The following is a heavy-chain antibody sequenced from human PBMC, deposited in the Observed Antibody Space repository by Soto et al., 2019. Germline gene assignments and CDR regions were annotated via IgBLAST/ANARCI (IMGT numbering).Heavy chain of an antibody. V-gene: IGHV3-74*01. CDR1: GFTFFAYW. Sequence: EVQLVESGGGLVQPGGSLRLSCAASGFTFFAYWIHWVRQVPGKGLVWVSRINSDGSHTSYADSVRGRFTISRDNSKKTGFRQMTSLPAEDTAVYYCAKEGDYVAYAGETGFDSWGQGSLVTVS. D-gene: IGHD3-16*01. J-gene: IGHJ5*01. CDR2: INSDGSHT. CDR3: AKEGDYVAYAGETGFDS.